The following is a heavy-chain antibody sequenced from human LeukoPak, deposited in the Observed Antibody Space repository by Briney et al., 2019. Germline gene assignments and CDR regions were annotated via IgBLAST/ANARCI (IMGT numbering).Heavy chain of an antibody. J-gene: IGHJ6*03. V-gene: IGHV3-7*01. Sequence: GGSLRLSCAASGFTFSSYWMSWVRQAPGKGLEWVANIKQDGSEKYYVDSVKGRFTISRDNAKNSLYLQMNSLRAEDTAVYYCAREVRVTMVRGVRHYYYYYMDVWGKGTTVTVSS. CDR3: AREVRVTMVRGVRHYYYYYMDV. CDR1: GFTFSSYW. CDR2: IKQDGSEK. D-gene: IGHD3-10*01.